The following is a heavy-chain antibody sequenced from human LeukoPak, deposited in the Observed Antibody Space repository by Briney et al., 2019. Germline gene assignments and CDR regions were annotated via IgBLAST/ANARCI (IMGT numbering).Heavy chain of an antibody. Sequence: GSLRLSCAASGFTFSSYEMNWVRQAPGKGLEWVSYISSSGSTIYYADSVKGRFTISRDNAKNSLYLQMNSLRAEDTAVYYCARAGAMVRGVRKDYFDYWGQGTLVTVSS. J-gene: IGHJ4*02. D-gene: IGHD3-10*01. CDR3: ARAGAMVRGVRKDYFDY. CDR1: GFTFSSYE. CDR2: ISSSGSTI. V-gene: IGHV3-48*03.